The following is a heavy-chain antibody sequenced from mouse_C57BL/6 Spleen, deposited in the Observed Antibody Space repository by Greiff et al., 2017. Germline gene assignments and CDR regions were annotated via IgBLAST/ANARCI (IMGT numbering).Heavy chain of an antibody. J-gene: IGHJ1*03. CDR1: GYTFTSYW. Sequence: QVQLQQPGAELVRPGSSVKLSCKASGYTFTSYWMDWVKQRPGQGLEWIGNIYPSDSGTHYNQKFKDKATLTVDKSSSTAYMQLSSLTSEDSAVYYCARGGLPTVVADWYFDVWGTGTTVTVSS. CDR2: IYPSDSGT. D-gene: IGHD1-1*01. CDR3: ARGGLPTVVADWYFDV. V-gene: IGHV1-61*01.